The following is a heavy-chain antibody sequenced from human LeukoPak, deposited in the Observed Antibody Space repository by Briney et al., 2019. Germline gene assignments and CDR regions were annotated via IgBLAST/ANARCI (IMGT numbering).Heavy chain of an antibody. CDR3: IPDILVIDP. CDR1: GFTFSNAW. CDR2: IKSKTDGGTT. J-gene: IGHJ5*02. V-gene: IGHV3-15*01. D-gene: IGHD2-21*01. Sequence: GGSLRLSSAASGFTFSNAWMSWVRQAPGKGLEWVGRIKSKTDGGTTDYAAPVKGRFTISRDDSNNTLYLQMNSLKTEDTAVYYCIPDILVIDPWGQGTLVTVSS.